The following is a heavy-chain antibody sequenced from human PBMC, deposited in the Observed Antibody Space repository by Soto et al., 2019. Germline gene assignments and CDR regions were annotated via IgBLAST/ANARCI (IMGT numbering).Heavy chain of an antibody. D-gene: IGHD3-22*01. V-gene: IGHV1-18*01. CDR2: ISTHNGDR. CDR3: ARDQVFEDSRGNLLGY. Sequence: QVQLVQSGGEVRKPGASVKVSCKASGYIFTSYGINWVRQAPGQGLEWMGWISTHNGDRKYAPKLQGRVTMTTDTSTGTAYMELRSLRSDDTAVYYCARDQVFEDSRGNLLGYWGQGTLVTVSS. J-gene: IGHJ4*02. CDR1: GYIFTSYG.